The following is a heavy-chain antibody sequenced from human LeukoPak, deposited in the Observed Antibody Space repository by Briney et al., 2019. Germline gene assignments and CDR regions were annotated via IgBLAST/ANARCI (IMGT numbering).Heavy chain of an antibody. V-gene: IGHV4-34*01. CDR2: INHAGST. J-gene: IGHJ4*02. CDR1: GFTFTTYW. D-gene: IGHD6-19*01. Sequence: GSLRLSCAASGFTFTTYWMSWVRQPPGKGLEWIGEINHAGSTSYNPSLKSRVTISVDTSKNQFSLKLTSVTAADTAVYYCARGISSGWYDTPRRLDYWGQGTLVSVSS. CDR3: ARGISSGWYDTPRRLDY.